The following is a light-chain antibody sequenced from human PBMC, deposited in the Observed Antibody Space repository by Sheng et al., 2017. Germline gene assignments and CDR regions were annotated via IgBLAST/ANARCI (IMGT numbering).Light chain of an antibody. CDR2: GAS. Sequence: EIVLTQSPATLSLSPGERATLSCRASQSVSTYLVWYQQKPGQAPRLLIYGASIRAAGIPDRFSGSGSGTDFTLTVSRLEAEDYAVYYCQQYGDSVTFGQGTKVDIK. J-gene: IGKJ1*01. CDR3: QQYGDSVT. V-gene: IGKV3-20*01. CDR1: QSVSTY.